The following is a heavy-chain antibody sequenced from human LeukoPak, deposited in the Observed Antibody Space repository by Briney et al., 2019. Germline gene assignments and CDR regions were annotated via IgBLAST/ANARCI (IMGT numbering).Heavy chain of an antibody. J-gene: IGHJ4*02. CDR3: ARIGKNRGYSYGSIRYYFDY. CDR1: GGSISSYY. D-gene: IGHD5-18*01. Sequence: SETLSLTCTVSGGSISSYYWSWIRQPPGKGLEWIGEINHSGSTNYNPSLKSRVTISVDTSKNQFSLKLSSVTAADTAVYYCARIGKNRGYSYGSIRYYFDYWGQGTLVTVSS. V-gene: IGHV4-34*01. CDR2: INHSGST.